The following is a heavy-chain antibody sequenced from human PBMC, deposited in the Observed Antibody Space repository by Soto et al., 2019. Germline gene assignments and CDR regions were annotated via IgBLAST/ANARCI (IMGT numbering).Heavy chain of an antibody. Sequence: SETLSLTCTVSGGSISRYYWSWIRQPAGRGLEWIGRMHTSGSTKYNPSLKSRVTMSVDTSKNQFSLKLMSVTAADTAVYYCARDRYYDSSGYYYEGWFDPWGQGTLVTVS. D-gene: IGHD3-22*01. CDR1: GGSISRYY. J-gene: IGHJ5*02. CDR3: ARDRYYDSSGYYYEGWFDP. V-gene: IGHV4-4*07. CDR2: MHTSGST.